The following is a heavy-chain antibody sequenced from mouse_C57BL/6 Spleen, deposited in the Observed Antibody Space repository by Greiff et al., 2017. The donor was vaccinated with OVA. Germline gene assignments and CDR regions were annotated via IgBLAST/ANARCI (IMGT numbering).Heavy chain of an antibody. CDR3: ARGEYDYPYYFDY. CDR2: IYPGSGST. D-gene: IGHD2-4*01. J-gene: IGHJ2*01. Sequence: VKLQQPGAELVKPGASVKMSCKASGYTFTSYWITWVKQRPGQGLEWIGDIYPGSGSTNYNEKFKSKATLTVDTSSSTAYMQLSSLTSEDSAVYYCARGEYDYPYYFDYWGQGTTLTVSS. CDR1: GYTFTSYW. V-gene: IGHV1-55*01.